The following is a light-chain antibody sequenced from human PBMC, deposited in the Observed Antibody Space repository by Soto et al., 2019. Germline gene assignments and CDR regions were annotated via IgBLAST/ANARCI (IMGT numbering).Light chain of an antibody. CDR3: QQYGSSPQDT. CDR1: QSISTSY. J-gene: IGKJ1*01. Sequence: EIVLTQSPGTLSLSPGERATLSCRASQSISTSYLAWYQQKPGQAPRLLIYGSSSRATGTPDRFSGSGSGTDFTLTISSLEPEDFAVYYCQQYGSSPQDTFGQGTKVDIK. V-gene: IGKV3-20*01. CDR2: GSS.